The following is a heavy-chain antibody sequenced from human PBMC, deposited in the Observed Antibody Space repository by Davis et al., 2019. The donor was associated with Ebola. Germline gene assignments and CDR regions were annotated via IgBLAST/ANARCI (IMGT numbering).Heavy chain of an antibody. Sequence: AASVKVSCQASGFTFTRYYMHWVGQAPGQGGEGVGIINPAGGYTNYAQKFQGRVTMTRVTSTSTVYMELSSLRSEDTAVYYCTRGDYYHGMDVWGKGTTVTVSS. CDR1: GFTFTRYY. V-gene: IGHV1-46*01. CDR3: TRGDYYHGMDV. J-gene: IGHJ6*04. CDR2: INPAGGYT.